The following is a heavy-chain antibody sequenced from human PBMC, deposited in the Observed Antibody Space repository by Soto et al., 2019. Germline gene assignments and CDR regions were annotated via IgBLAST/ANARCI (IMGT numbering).Heavy chain of an antibody. CDR2: ISGGGGST. Sequence: GGSLRLSCAASGFVGTNAMSWVRQAPGKGLEWVSVISGGGGSTYYADSVKGRFTISRDNSKNTLYLQMNSLGAEDTAVYYCAKLSGGNYYYDMDVWGQGTTVTVSS. J-gene: IGHJ6*02. D-gene: IGHD2-15*01. V-gene: IGHV3-23*01. CDR1: GFVGTNA. CDR3: AKLSGGNYYYDMDV.